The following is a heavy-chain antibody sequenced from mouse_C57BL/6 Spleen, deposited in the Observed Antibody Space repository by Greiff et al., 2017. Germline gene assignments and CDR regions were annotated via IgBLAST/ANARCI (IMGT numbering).Heavy chain of an antibody. CDR1: GYTFTSYW. D-gene: IGHD3-1*01. V-gene: IGHV1-69*01. J-gene: IGHJ4*01. CDR3: ERSGSNYAMDY. Sequence: QVQLQQPGAELVMPGASVKLSCKASGYTFTSYWMHWVKQRPGQGLEWIGEIDPSDSYPNYNQQFKGKSTLTVDKSSSTAYMQLSSLTSEDSAVYYCERSGSNYAMDYWGQGTSVTVSS. CDR2: IDPSDSYP.